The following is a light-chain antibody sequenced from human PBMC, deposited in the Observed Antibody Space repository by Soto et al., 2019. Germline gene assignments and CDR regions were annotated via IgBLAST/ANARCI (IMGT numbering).Light chain of an antibody. Sequence: QSVLTQPPSASGTPGQRVTISCSGSTSNIGSNTVNWYQQLPGTAPKLLIYNNNQRPSGVPDRFSGSKSGTSASLAISGLQSEDEADYYCAAWHVDLKEIFGGGTKLTVL. CDR3: AAWHVDLKEI. CDR1: TSNIGSNT. J-gene: IGLJ2*01. V-gene: IGLV1-44*01. CDR2: NNN.